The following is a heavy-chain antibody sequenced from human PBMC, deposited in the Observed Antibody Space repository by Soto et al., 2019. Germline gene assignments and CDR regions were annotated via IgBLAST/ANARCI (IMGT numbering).Heavy chain of an antibody. D-gene: IGHD2-21*01. V-gene: IGHV4-39*01. CDR3: ARLLRTFVGPNWFDL. Sequence: PSETLSLTCTVSGGSISSGGYYWSWIRQPPGKGLEWIGSMHYSGKSDFNPSLQSRVTISVDTSQNQCSLKLTSVTAADAAVYYCARLLRTFVGPNWFDLWGRGTLVTVSS. J-gene: IGHJ5*02. CDR1: GGSISSGGYY. CDR2: MHYSGKS.